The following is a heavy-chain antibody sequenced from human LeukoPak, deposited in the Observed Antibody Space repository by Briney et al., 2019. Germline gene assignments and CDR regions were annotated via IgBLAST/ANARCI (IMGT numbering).Heavy chain of an antibody. J-gene: IGHJ6*02. CDR1: GGSISSSSYY. CDR3: ARLEGSGWPYDYYYGMDV. V-gene: IGHV4-39*01. CDR2: IYYSGST. D-gene: IGHD6-19*01. Sequence: KASETLSLTCTVSGGSISSSSYYWGWIRQPPGKGLEWIGSIYYSGSTYYNPSLKSRVTISVDTSKNQFSLKLSSVTAADTAVYYCARLEGSGWPYDYYYGMDVWGQGTTVTVSS.